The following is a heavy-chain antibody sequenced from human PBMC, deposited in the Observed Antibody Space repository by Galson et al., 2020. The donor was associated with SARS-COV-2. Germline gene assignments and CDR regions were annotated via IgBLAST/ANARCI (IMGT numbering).Heavy chain of an antibody. V-gene: IGHV3-11*01. Sequence: GESLKISCAASGFTFSDYYMSWIRQAPGKGLEWVSYISSRGSTTYYAASVKGRFTIPRDNAKNSLYLQMNSLRAEDTAVYYCARGMILTGYYDWFDPWGQGTLVTVSS. J-gene: IGHJ5*02. CDR1: GFTFSDYY. D-gene: IGHD3-9*01. CDR2: ISSRGSTT. CDR3: ARGMILTGYYDWFDP.